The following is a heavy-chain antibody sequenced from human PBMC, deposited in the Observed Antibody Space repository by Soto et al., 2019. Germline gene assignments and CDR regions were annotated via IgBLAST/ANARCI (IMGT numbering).Heavy chain of an antibody. Sequence: ASVKVSCKASGYTFTSYGISWVRQAPGQGLEWMGWISAYNGNTNYAQKLQGRVTMTTDTSTSTAYMELRSLRSDDTAVYYCARLSSWYGDYYYGMDVWGQGTTVTVSS. D-gene: IGHD6-13*01. J-gene: IGHJ6*02. CDR2: ISAYNGNT. V-gene: IGHV1-18*01. CDR1: GYTFTSYG. CDR3: ARLSSWYGDYYYGMDV.